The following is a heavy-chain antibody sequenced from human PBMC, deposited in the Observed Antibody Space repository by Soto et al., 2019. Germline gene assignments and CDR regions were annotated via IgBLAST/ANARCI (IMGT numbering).Heavy chain of an antibody. Sequence: EVQLVESGGGLVHPGRSLRLSCVASGFTFDDHVMHWVRQLPGKGLEWVGHISWDGYSIGYGGSVRGRFTTSSDSSKTTVYLQMNDLRPDDTAVYYCATWHEREHAYDVWGQGTTVTVSS. CDR3: ATWHEREHAYDV. D-gene: IGHD1-1*01. CDR2: ISWDGYSI. J-gene: IGHJ3*01. CDR1: GFTFDDHV. V-gene: IGHV3-9*01.